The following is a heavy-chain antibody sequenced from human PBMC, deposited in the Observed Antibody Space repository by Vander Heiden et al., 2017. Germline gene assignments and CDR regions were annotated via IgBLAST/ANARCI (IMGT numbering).Heavy chain of an antibody. V-gene: IGHV3-23*01. CDR3: AKCSRGYWYFDL. CDR2: ISGSGGSA. CDR1: GFPFSSYA. J-gene: IGHJ2*01. Sequence: EVQVLESGGGLVQPGGSLRLSCAASGFPFSSYAMNWVGQAPGKGLEWVSAISGSGGSAFYADSVKGRFTISRDNSKNTLYLQMNSLRAEDTAVYYCAKCSRGYWYFDLWGRGTLVTVSS.